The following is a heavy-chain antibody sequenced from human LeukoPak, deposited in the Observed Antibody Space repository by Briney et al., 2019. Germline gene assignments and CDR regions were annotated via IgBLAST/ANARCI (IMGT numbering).Heavy chain of an antibody. J-gene: IGHJ4*02. Sequence: SETLSLTCTVSGYSISSGNYWGWMRQTPGKGLEWIGSIYRSGTTYYNPSLKSRVSITLDTSKNQFSLKLTSVTAADTAVYYCTRGPGTVATGTQDFDYWGQGTLVTVSS. CDR1: GYSISSGNY. CDR3: TRGPGTVATGTQDFDY. D-gene: IGHD6-13*01. V-gene: IGHV4-38-2*02. CDR2: IYRSGTT.